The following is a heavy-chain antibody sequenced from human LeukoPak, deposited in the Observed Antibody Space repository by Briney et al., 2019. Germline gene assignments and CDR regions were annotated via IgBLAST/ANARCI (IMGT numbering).Heavy chain of an antibody. D-gene: IGHD2-21*01. CDR2: IWYDGSNK. J-gene: IGHJ4*02. CDR1: GFIFSSYG. Sequence: GALRLSCAVSGFIFSSYGMHWVRQAPGKGLEWVAVIWYDGSNKYYADSVKGRFTISRDNSKNTLYLQMNSLRAEDTAVYYCARGLRHSKYYFDYWGQGTLVTVSS. CDR3: ARGLRHSKYYFDY. V-gene: IGHV3-33*01.